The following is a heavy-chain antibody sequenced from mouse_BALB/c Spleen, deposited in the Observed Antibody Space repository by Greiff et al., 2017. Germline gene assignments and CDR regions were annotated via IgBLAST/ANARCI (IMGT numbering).Heavy chain of an antibody. J-gene: IGHJ3*01. CDR2: IDPANGNT. CDR3: APLQAWFAY. Sequence: EVQLQQSGAELVKPGASVKLSCTASGFNIKDTYMHWVKQRPEQGLEWIGRIDPANGNTKYDPKFQGKATITADTSSNTAYLQLSSLTSEDTAVYYGAPLQAWFAYWGQGTLVTVSA. V-gene: IGHV14-3*02. CDR1: GFNIKDTY. D-gene: IGHD3-2*02.